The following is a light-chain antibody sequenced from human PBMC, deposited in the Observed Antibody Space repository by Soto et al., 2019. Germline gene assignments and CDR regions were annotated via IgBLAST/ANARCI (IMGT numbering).Light chain of an antibody. CDR1: SSDVGGYNY. J-gene: IGLJ1*01. CDR3: SSYTSSSKV. Sequence: QSALTQPASVSGSPGQSITISCTGTSSDVGGYNYVSWYQQHPGKAPKPMIYDVSNRPSGVPNRFSGSKSGNTASLTISGLQAEDEADYYCSSYTSSSKVFGTGTKVTVL. V-gene: IGLV2-14*01. CDR2: DVS.